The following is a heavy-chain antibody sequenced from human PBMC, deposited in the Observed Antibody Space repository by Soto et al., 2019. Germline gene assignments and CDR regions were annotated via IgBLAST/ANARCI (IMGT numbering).Heavy chain of an antibody. CDR3: AREGVLYDSSGYYHFGY. D-gene: IGHD3-22*01. CDR2: IYHSGST. CDR1: AYSIRSGYY. Sequence: SETLSLTCAVSAYSIRSGYYWGWIRQSPGKGLEWIGSIYHSGSTYYNPSLKSRVTISTDTSNNQFSLRLSSVTAADTAMYYCAREGVLYDSSGYYHFGYWGQGTLVTVSS. J-gene: IGHJ4*02. V-gene: IGHV4-38-2*02.